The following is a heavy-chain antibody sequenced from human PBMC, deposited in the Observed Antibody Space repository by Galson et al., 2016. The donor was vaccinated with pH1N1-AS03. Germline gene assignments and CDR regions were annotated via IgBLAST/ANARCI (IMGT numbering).Heavy chain of an antibody. J-gene: IGHJ6*02. V-gene: IGHV4-38-2*01. CDR1: GYSISSVYY. Sequence: ETLSLTCAVSGYSISSVYYWDWIRQPPGKGLEWIVSVGHVEHTFYNPSIKSRLSTAQHPAKNHISLKMSSVTAADTPIYYCARHHNVIVVGEGWYYDHDVDVWGQGTAVTVSS. D-gene: IGHD1-26*01. CDR3: ARHHNVIVVGEGWYYDHDVDV. CDR2: VGHVEHT.